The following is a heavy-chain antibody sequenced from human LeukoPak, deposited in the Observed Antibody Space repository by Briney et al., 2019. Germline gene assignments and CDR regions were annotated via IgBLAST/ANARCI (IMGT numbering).Heavy chain of an antibody. CDR3: ARVRGQLLWFGEWGTLDY. D-gene: IGHD3-10*01. J-gene: IGHJ4*02. CDR2: ISAYNGNT. CDR1: GYTFTSYG. V-gene: IGHV1-18*01. Sequence: ASVKVSCKASGYTFTSYGISWVRQAPGQGLEWMGWISAYNGNTNYAQKLQGRVTITADKSTSTAYMELRSLRSDDTAVYYCARVRGQLLWFGEWGTLDYWGQGTLVTVSS.